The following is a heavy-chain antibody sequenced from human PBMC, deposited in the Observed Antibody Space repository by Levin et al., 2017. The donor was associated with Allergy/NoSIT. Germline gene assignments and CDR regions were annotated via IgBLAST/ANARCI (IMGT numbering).Heavy chain of an antibody. D-gene: IGHD6-13*01. J-gene: IGHJ6*02. V-gene: IGHV5-51*01. Sequence: KVSCKGSGYSFTSYWIGWVRQMPGKGLEWMGIIYPGDSDTRYSPSFQGQVTISADKSISTAYLQWSSLKASDTAMYYCARLRQSRSRSKSSLDVWGQGTTVTVSS. CDR2: IYPGDSDT. CDR1: GYSFTSYW. CDR3: ARLRQSRSRSKSSLDV.